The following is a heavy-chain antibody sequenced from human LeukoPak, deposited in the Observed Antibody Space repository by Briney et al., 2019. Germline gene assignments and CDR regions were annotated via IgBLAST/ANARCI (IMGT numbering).Heavy chain of an antibody. V-gene: IGHV3-23*01. CDR2: VSGSGGST. CDR1: GFTFSSYG. CDR3: AKDGLYDYVWGSYRSFDY. D-gene: IGHD3-16*02. J-gene: IGHJ4*02. Sequence: GGSLRLSCAASGFTFSSYGMSWVRQAPGTGLEWVSGVSGSGGSTYYADSVKGRFTISRDNSKNTLYLQMNSLRAEDTAVYYCAKDGLYDYVWGSYRSFDYWGQGTLVTVSS.